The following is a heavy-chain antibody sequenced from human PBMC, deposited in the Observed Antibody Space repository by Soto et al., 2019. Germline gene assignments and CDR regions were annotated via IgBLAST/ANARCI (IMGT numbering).Heavy chain of an antibody. CDR2: MNPNSGNT. V-gene: IGHV1-8*01. D-gene: IGHD3-3*01. CDR3: ARGTYYDFWSGPISGYYYGMDV. Sequence: GASVKVSCKASGYTFTSYDINWVRQATGQGLEWMGWMNPNSGNTGYAQKFQGRVTMTRNTSISTAYMELSSLRSEDTAVYYCARGTYYDFWSGPISGYYYGMDVWGQGTTVTVSS. J-gene: IGHJ6*02. CDR1: GYTFTSYD.